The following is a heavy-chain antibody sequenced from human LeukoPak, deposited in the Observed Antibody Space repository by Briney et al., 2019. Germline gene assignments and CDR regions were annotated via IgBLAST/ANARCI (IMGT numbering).Heavy chain of an antibody. Sequence: SETLSLTCAVYGGSFSDYYWSWIRQPPGKGLEWIGEINHSGSTNYNPSLKSRVTISVDTSKNQFSLKLSSVTAADTAVYYCARGSGWYFRWFDPWGQGTLVTVSS. J-gene: IGHJ5*02. D-gene: IGHD6-19*01. CDR1: GGSFSDYY. CDR3: ARGSGWYFRWFDP. CDR2: INHSGST. V-gene: IGHV4-34*01.